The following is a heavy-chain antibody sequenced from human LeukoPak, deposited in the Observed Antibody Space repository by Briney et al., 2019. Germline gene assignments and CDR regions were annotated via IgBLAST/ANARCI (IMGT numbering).Heavy chain of an antibody. J-gene: IGHJ4*02. CDR1: GFTFGDYL. CDR2: ISGGTT. CDR3: SRGSGWLSVY. V-gene: IGHV3-49*03. Sequence: HPGGSLRLSCTASGFTFGDYLMSWFRQAPGKELEWIGFISGGTTEYAASVKGRFTISRDDSTSIAYLQMNSLTTEDTAVYYCSRGSGWLSVYWGQGTLVTVSS. D-gene: IGHD6-19*01.